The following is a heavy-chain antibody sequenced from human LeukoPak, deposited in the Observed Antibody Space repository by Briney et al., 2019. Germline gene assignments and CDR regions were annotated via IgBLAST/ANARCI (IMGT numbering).Heavy chain of an antibody. CDR1: GYTFTSHY. J-gene: IGHJ4*02. D-gene: IGHD3-22*01. V-gene: IGHV1-46*01. CDR3: ARATVWYYDSSGYYYAPPEY. CDR2: INPSGGST. Sequence: GASVKVSCKASGYTFTSHYMRWVRQVPGQGLEWMGIINPSGGSTSYAQKFQGRVTMTRDTSTSTVYMELSSLRSEDTAVYYCARATVWYYDSSGYYYAPPEYWGQGTLVTVSS.